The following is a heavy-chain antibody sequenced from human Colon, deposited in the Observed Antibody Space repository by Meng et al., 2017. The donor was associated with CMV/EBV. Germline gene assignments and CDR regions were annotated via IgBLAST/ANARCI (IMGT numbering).Heavy chain of an antibody. V-gene: IGHV3-30*02. CDR3: AKDGEPLVDFDL. D-gene: IGHD3-10*01. CDR2: IRYDGSNK. J-gene: IGHJ2*01. CDR1: GFSFSTYG. Sequence: QVQLGESGGGVVQPGGSLTLSCASSGFSFSTYGMHWVRQAHGKGLEWVSFIRYDGSNKYYADSVQGRFTITRDNSKNTLYLQMNSLRAEDTAVYYCAKDGEPLVDFDLWGRGTLVTVSS.